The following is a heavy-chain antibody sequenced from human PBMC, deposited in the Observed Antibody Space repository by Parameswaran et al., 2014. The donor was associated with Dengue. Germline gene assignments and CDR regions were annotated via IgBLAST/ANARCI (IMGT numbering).Heavy chain of an antibody. CDR3: ARPLSARYASGNDAFHI. V-gene: IGHV5-10-1*01. CDR2: IDPLDSYT. J-gene: IGHJ3*02. Sequence: VRQMPGKGLEWMGRIDPLDSYTNYSPSFEGHVTISVDMSISTAYLQWSSLKASDTAMYYCARPLSARYASGNDAFHIWGHGTMVTVSS. D-gene: IGHD6-19*01.